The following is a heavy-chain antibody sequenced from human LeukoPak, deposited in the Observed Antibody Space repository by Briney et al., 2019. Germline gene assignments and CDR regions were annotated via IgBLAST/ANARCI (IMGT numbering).Heavy chain of an antibody. CDR1: GGSLSSYY. D-gene: IGHD4-17*01. Sequence: SETLSLTCTVSGGSLSSYYWSWMRPPPGKGVAWVGYIYYSGSTNYNPSLKRRVTISVDTSKNQFSLKLSSVTAADTAVYYCARDGTVPHDAFDIWGQGTMVTVSS. CDR3: ARDGTVPHDAFDI. CDR2: IYYSGST. J-gene: IGHJ3*02. V-gene: IGHV4-59*01.